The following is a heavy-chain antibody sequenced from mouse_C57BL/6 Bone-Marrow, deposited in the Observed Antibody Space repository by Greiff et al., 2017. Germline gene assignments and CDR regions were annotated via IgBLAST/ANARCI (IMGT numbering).Heavy chain of an antibody. CDR1: GFTFSDYY. Sequence: EVMLVESEGGLVQPGSSMKLSCTASGFTFSDYYMAWVRQVPEKGLEWVANINYDGSSTYYLDSLKSRFIISRDNAKNILYLQMSSLKSEDTATXYCAREIYYGNYAAMDYWGQGTSVTVSS. V-gene: IGHV5-16*01. CDR3: AREIYYGNYAAMDY. CDR2: INYDGSST. D-gene: IGHD2-1*01. J-gene: IGHJ4*01.